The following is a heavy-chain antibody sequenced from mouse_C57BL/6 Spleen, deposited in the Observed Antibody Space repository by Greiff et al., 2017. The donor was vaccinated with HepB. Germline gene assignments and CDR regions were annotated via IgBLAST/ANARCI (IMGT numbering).Heavy chain of an antibody. Sequence: QVHVKQSGAELVKPGASVKLSCKASGYTFTSYWMHWVKQRPGRGLEWIGRIDPNSGGTKYNEKFKSKATLTVDKPSSTAYMQLSSLTSEDSAVYYCARRVYSNSWYFDVWGTGTTVTVSS. CDR3: ARRVYSNSWYFDV. CDR1: GYTFTSYW. V-gene: IGHV1-72*01. CDR2: IDPNSGGT. J-gene: IGHJ1*03. D-gene: IGHD2-5*01.